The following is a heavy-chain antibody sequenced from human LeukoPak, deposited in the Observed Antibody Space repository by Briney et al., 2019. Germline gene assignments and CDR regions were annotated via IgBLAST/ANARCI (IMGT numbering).Heavy chain of an antibody. CDR2: INPNSGGT. CDR1: GYTFTGYY. CDR3: ASVDSGYDPIARDY. J-gene: IGHJ4*02. D-gene: IGHD5-12*01. Sequence: ASVKVSCKASGYTFTGYYMHWVRQASGQGLEWMGWINPNSGGTNYAQKFQGRVTMTRDTSISTAYMELSRLRSDDTAVYYCASVDSGYDPIARDYWGQGTLVTVSS. V-gene: IGHV1-2*02.